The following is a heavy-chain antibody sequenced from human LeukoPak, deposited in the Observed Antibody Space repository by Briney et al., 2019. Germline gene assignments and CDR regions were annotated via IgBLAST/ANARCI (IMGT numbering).Heavy chain of an antibody. CDR3: ARDRGSYSSSGPLSYYYYMDV. V-gene: IGHV3-7*01. CDR2: IKQDGSEK. D-gene: IGHD6-6*01. CDR1: GFTFSSYW. J-gene: IGHJ6*03. Sequence: GGSLRLSCAASGFTFSSYWMSWVRQAPGKGLEWVANIKQDGSEKYYVDSVKGRFTISRDNAKNSLYLQMNSLRAEDTAVYYCARDRGSYSSSGPLSYYYYMDVWGRGTTVTVSS.